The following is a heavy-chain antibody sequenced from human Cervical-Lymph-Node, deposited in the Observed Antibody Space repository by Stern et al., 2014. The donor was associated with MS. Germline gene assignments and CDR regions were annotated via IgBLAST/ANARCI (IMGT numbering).Heavy chain of an antibody. V-gene: IGHV4-34*01. J-gene: IGHJ4*02. D-gene: IGHD6-19*01. CDR1: GESFSGFF. Sequence: QVQLQQWGAGLLKPSETLSLTCAVYGESFSGFFWSLVRQPPGTGLVWIGDIDHGGSPNSNPYVKSRITMSVDTSKSQFSVKLSSVTAADTAIYYCARRGGQGIAVTGTIDYWGQGMLVTVSS. CDR2: IDHGGSP. CDR3: ARRGGQGIAVTGTIDY.